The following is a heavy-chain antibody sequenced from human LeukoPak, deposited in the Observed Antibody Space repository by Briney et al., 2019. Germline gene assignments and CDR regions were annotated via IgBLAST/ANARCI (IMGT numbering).Heavy chain of an antibody. Sequence: SETLSLTCNVSGGSLSSHYWSWVRQSPEKGLEWIGQIYHTGSTHCNPSLRSRFAISVDTSKNKLFLNVKSVTAADTAVYYCAREGRWGMKYYFDFWGQGTLVIVSS. V-gene: IGHV4-59*11. CDR1: GGSLSSHY. J-gene: IGHJ4*02. CDR2: IYHTGST. CDR3: AREGRWGMKYYFDF. D-gene: IGHD4-23*01.